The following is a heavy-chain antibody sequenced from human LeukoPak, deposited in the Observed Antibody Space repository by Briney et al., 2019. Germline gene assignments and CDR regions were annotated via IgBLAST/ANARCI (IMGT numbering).Heavy chain of an antibody. Sequence: PSETLSLTCTVSGGSISSGSYYWSWIRQPAGKGLEWIGRIYTSGSTNYNPSLKSRVTISVDTSKNQFSLKLSSVTAADTAVYYCARESSLYDSSGYYAYWGQGTLVTVSS. CDR2: IYTSGST. CDR3: ARESSLYDSSGYYAY. V-gene: IGHV4-61*02. D-gene: IGHD3-22*01. J-gene: IGHJ4*02. CDR1: GGSISSGSYY.